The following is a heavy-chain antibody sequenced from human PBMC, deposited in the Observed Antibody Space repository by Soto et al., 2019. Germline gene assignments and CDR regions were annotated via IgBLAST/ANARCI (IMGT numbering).Heavy chain of an antibody. V-gene: IGHV1-69*13. Sequence: ASVKVSCKASGGTFSSYAISWVRQAPGQGLEWMGGIIPIFGTANYAQKFQGRVTITADESTSTAYMELSSLRSEDTAVYYCARRCDILTGYQWDPCMDVWGQGTTVTVSS. CDR2: IIPIFGTA. J-gene: IGHJ6*02. CDR3: ARRCDILTGYQWDPCMDV. CDR1: GGTFSSYA. D-gene: IGHD3-9*01.